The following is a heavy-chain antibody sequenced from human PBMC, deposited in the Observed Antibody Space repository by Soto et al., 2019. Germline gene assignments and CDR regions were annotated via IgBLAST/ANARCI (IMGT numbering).Heavy chain of an antibody. Sequence: EVQLLDSGGGLAQAGGSLRLSCTASGFNFRIYAMNWVRQAPGKGLEWVSVMIGDGTSWDYADSVRGRFTISRDNSKNTLYLQMNRLRAEDTAVYYCAKDLRPDGRYDLDYWGQGTLVTVSS. CDR1: GFNFRIYA. V-gene: IGHV3-23*01. CDR2: MIGDGTSW. D-gene: IGHD1-26*01. J-gene: IGHJ4*02. CDR3: AKDLRPDGRYDLDY.